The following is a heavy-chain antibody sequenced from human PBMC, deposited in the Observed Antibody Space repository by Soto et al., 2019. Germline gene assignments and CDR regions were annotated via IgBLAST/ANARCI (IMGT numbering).Heavy chain of an antibody. CDR2: ISSSSSYI. V-gene: IGHV3-21*01. CDR1: GFTFSSYS. D-gene: IGHD6-13*01. CDR3: ARDGIAAALDY. J-gene: IGHJ4*02. Sequence: EVQLVESGGGLVKPGGSLRLSCAASGFTFSSYSMNWVRQAPGKGLEWVSSISSSSSYIYYADSVRGRFTISRDNAKNSLYLQVNSQRAEDTAVYYCARDGIAAALDYWGQGTLVTVSS.